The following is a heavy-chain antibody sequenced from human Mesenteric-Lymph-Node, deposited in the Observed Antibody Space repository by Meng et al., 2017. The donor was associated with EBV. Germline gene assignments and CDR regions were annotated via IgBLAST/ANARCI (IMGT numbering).Heavy chain of an antibody. CDR3: ARHEDSSSWYDY. V-gene: IGHV4-4*02. D-gene: IGHD6-13*01. J-gene: IGHJ4*02. CDR1: SGSISSSHW. Sequence: QGHLQGPGPGLVKPSGTLSLTCAVSSGSISSSHWWSWVRQPPGKGLEWIGSIYYSGSTYYNPSLKSRVTISVDTSKNQFSLKLSSVTAADTAVYYCARHEDSSSWYDYWGQGTLVTVSS. CDR2: IYYSGST.